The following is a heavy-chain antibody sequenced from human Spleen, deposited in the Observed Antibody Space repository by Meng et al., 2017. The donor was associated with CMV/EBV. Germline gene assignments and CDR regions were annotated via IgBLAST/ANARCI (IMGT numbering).Heavy chain of an antibody. D-gene: IGHD3-3*01. V-gene: IGHV3-15*01. Sequence: FSNAWMTWVRQAPGKGLEWVGRIKSKTDGGTTDYAAPVKGRFAISRDDSKNTLYLQMNSLKTEDTAVYYCTTGRNVLRFLKWLYYFDYWGQGTLVTVSS. CDR2: IKSKTDGGTT. CDR3: TTGRNVLRFLKWLYYFDY. CDR1: FSNAW. J-gene: IGHJ4*02.